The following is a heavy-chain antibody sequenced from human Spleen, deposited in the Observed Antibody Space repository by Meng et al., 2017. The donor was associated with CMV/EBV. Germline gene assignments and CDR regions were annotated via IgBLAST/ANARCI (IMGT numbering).Heavy chain of an antibody. D-gene: IGHD5-18*01. CDR2: INHSGST. J-gene: IGHJ4*02. V-gene: IGHV4-34*01. Sequence: VQLSHWGADSCSPSEHLSPTCAVYGGSFSVYYWSWIRQPPGKGLEWIGEINHSGSTNYNPSLKSRVTISVDTSKNQFSLKLSSVTAADTAVYYCARGPRSGYSYAGPFDYWGQGTLVTVSS. CDR3: ARGPRSGYSYAGPFDY. CDR1: GGSFSVYY.